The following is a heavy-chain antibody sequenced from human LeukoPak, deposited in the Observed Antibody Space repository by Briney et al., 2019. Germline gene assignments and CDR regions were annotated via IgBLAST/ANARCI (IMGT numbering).Heavy chain of an antibody. D-gene: IGHD3-10*01. CDR3: ARDPAIYYGSDYYFDY. CDR1: GYTFTGYY. Sequence: ASAKVSCKASGYTFTGYYMHWVRQAPGQGLEWMGWISPNSGATRYAQKFQGRVTMTRDTSISTAYMELSRLRSDDTAVYYCARDPAIYYGSDYYFDYWGQGTLVTVSS. V-gene: IGHV1-2*02. CDR2: ISPNSGAT. J-gene: IGHJ4*02.